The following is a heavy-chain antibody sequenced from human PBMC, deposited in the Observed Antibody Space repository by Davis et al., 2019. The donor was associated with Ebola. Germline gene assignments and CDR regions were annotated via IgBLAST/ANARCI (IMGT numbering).Heavy chain of an antibody. D-gene: IGHD3-10*01. CDR2: MNPNSGNT. V-gene: IGHV1-8*01. J-gene: IGHJ4*02. CDR3: AADDSDALLWFGELSC. Sequence: ASVKVSCKASGYTFTSYDINWVRQATGQGLEWMGWMNPNSGNTGYAQKFQGRVTMTRNTSISTAYMELSSLRSEDTAVYYCAADDSDALLWFGELSCWGQGTLVTVSS. CDR1: GYTFTSYD.